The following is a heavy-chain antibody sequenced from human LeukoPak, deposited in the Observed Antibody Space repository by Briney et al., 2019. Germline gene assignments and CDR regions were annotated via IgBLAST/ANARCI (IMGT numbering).Heavy chain of an antibody. J-gene: IGHJ4*02. V-gene: IGHV3-23*01. Sequence: AGGSLRLSCAASGFTFSNSAMSWVRQAPGKGLEWVSAISGSGGGTYYADSVKGRFTISRDNSKNTLYLQMNSLRAEDTAVYHCAKEGAYCSGGSCYSGYFDYWGQGTLVTVSS. D-gene: IGHD2-15*01. CDR1: GFTFSNSA. CDR2: ISGSGGGT. CDR3: AKEGAYCSGGSCYSGYFDY.